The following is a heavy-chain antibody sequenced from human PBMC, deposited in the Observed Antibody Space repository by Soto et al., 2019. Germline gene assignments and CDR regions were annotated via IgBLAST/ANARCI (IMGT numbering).Heavy chain of an antibody. CDR1: GGAFTNYS. CDR2: IIPLHNTS. V-gene: IGHV1-69*08. J-gene: IGHJ6*02. CDR3: ACWSNWNPLYYRGMDV. Sequence: SVKVSCKVSGGAFTNYSLNWVRHAPGQGLEWLGGIIPLHNTSNYSLKLLGRGSVTADISSNTVYMHLSGLTSDDTATYYCACWSNWNPLYYRGMDVWGQGTTVTVSS. D-gene: IGHD1-20*01.